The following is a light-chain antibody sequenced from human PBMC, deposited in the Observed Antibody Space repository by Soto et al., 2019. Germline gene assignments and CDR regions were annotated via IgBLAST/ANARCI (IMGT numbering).Light chain of an antibody. CDR1: QSVYSSH. Sequence: EIVLTQSPGTLSLSAGERATLSCEASQSVYSSHLAWYQQKPGQSPRLPIYGAVSRATGIPARFSGSASGTEFTLSISRLEPEDSAVYYCQQYGFPPWTFGQGTKVEV. V-gene: IGKV3-20*01. CDR2: GAV. J-gene: IGKJ1*01. CDR3: QQYGFPPWT.